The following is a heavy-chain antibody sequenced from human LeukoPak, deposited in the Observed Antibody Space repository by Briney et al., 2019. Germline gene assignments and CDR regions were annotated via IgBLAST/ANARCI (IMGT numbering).Heavy chain of an antibody. CDR3: ARALYYDFWSGSPDDAFDI. V-gene: IGHV3-74*01. CDR1: GFTFSSYW. J-gene: IGHJ3*02. D-gene: IGHD3-3*01. CDR2: IASDGSST. Sequence: GGSLRLSCAASGFTFSSYWMNWVRQAPGKGLVWVSRIASDGSSTTYADSVKGRFTISRDNAKNSLYLQMNSLRAEDTALYHCARALYYDFWSGSPDDAFDIWGQGTMVTVSS.